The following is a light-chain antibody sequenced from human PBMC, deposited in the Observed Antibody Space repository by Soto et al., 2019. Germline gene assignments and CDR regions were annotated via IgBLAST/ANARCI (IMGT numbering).Light chain of an antibody. CDR3: QQYGDSPQT. CDR2: GAS. J-gene: IGKJ1*01. V-gene: IGKV3D-15*01. CDR1: QSVSSN. Sequence: IVLTQYPATLAVPPGERASLSCRASQSVSSNLAWHQQRPGQAPRLLIYGASTRATGVPARFSGGGSGTDFTLTISSLEPEDFAVYYCQQYGDSPQTFGPGTKVDI.